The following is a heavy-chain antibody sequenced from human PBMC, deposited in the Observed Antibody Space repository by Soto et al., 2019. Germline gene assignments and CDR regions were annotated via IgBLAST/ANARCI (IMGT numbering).Heavy chain of an antibody. J-gene: IGHJ4*02. CDR3: ARGLPNYSSFDS. D-gene: IGHD4-4*01. V-gene: IGHV3-74*01. Sequence: EAQLVESGGGLVQPGESLRLSCAASGFTFSSYWMHWIRQAPGKGLVWVSRVSSDGSSTVYANSVKGRLTISRDNAKNTLYLQMNSLSDEDTAVYYCARGLPNYSSFDSWGQGTLATVSS. CDR1: GFTFSSYW. CDR2: VSSDGSST.